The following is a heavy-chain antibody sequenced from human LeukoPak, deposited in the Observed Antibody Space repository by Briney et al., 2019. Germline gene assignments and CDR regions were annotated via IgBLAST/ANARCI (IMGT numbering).Heavy chain of an antibody. Sequence: GGSLRLSCAASALTFSGAAVSWVRQAPGEGLEWVSLISYSGANSYYTDSVRGRFTISRDNSKDTLFLQMNSLRAEDTAIYYCARDMQLSTWGLGTMVTVSS. D-gene: IGHD3-16*02. CDR1: ALTFSGAA. CDR2: ISYSGANS. V-gene: IGHV3-23*01. CDR3: ARDMQLST. J-gene: IGHJ3*01.